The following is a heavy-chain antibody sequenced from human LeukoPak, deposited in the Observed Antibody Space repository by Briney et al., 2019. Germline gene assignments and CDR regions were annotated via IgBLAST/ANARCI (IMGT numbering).Heavy chain of an antibody. CDR2: ISSISSTI. J-gene: IGHJ4*02. CDR3: ARVGYSDYVPDY. V-gene: IGHV3-11*04. D-gene: IGHD3-16*01. Sequence: GGSLRLSCAASGFTFSDYYMSWIRQAPGKGLEWISYISSISSTIYYADSVKGRFTISRDNAKNSLFLQMNSLRDEDTAVYYCARVGYSDYVPDYWGQGTLVTVSS. CDR1: GFTFSDYY.